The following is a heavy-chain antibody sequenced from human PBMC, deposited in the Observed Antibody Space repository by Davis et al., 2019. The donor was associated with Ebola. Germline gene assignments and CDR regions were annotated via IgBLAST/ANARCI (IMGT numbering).Heavy chain of an antibody. CDR2: IYYSGST. D-gene: IGHD3-22*01. Sequence: PSETLSLTCTVSGGSISSYYWSWIRQPPGKGLEWIGHIYYSGSTNYNPSLKSRVSMSVDTSKNQFSLKLSSVTAADTAVYYCANTYYYDSSGYPGFDYWGQGTLVTVSS. CDR1: GGSISSYY. CDR3: ANTYYYDSSGYPGFDY. V-gene: IGHV4-59*08. J-gene: IGHJ4*02.